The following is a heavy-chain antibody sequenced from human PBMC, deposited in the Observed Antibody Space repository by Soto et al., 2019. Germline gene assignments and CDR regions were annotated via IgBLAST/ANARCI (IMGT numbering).Heavy chain of an antibody. CDR1: GGSISSGGYY. D-gene: IGHD6-13*01. J-gene: IGHJ5*02. V-gene: IGHV4-31*03. Sequence: PSETLSLTCTVSGGSISSGGYYWSWIRQHPGKGLEWIGYIYYSGSTYYNPSLKSRVTISVDTSKNQFSLKLSSVTAADTAVYYCARDNSSSWYTGFDPWGQGTLLTVSS. CDR3: ARDNSSSWYTGFDP. CDR2: IYYSGST.